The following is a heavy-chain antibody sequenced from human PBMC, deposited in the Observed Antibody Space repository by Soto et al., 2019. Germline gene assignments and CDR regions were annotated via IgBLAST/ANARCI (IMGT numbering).Heavy chain of an antibody. CDR1: GFSFSSYN. CDR2: IRTTSSYI. Sequence: EVQLVESGGGLVKPGGSLRLSCAASGFSFSSYNMNWVRQTPGKGLGWVASIRTTSSYIHYAGSVKGRFIISRNNAKNALYLPKDSPRAEDTAVYYRAEVTAASMNNYSYAMDVWGQGTTVTVSS. V-gene: IGHV3-21*04. D-gene: IGHD6-13*01. J-gene: IGHJ6*02. CDR3: AEVTAASMNNYSYAMDV.